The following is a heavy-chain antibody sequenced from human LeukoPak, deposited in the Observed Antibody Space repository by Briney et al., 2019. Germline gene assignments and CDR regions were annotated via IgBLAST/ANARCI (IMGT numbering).Heavy chain of an antibody. CDR1: GGTFSSYA. CDR3: ARELPGGVAFDI. D-gene: IGHD3-16*01. Sequence: SVKVSCKASGGTFSSYAISWVRQAPGQGLEWMGRVIPILGIANYAQKFQGRVTITADKSTSTAYMELSSLRSEDTAVYYCARELPGGVAFDIWGQGTMVTVSS. CDR2: VIPILGIA. J-gene: IGHJ3*02. V-gene: IGHV1-69*04.